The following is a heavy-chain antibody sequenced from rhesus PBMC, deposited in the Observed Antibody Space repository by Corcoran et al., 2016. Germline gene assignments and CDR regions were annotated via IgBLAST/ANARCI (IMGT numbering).Heavy chain of an antibody. Sequence: QLQLQESGPGLVKPSEPLSLTCAVSGGSISSNYWSGIRQPPGKGLEWIGRISGSGGSTHHNPPLKSLVTISTDTYKSQFSLKLGSVTAADTAVYYCARVAAGRYFDYWGQGVLVTVSS. V-gene: IGHV4-173*01. CDR2: ISGSGGST. J-gene: IGHJ4*01. CDR1: GGSISSNY. D-gene: IGHD6-13*01. CDR3: ARVAAGRYFDY.